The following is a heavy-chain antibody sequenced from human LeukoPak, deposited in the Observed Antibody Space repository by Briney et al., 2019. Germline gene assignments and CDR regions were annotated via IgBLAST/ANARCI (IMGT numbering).Heavy chain of an antibody. Sequence: GGSLRLSCAASGFTFSSYSMNWVRQAPGKGLEWVSSISSSSYIYYADSVKGRFTISRDNAKNSLYLQMNSLRAEDTAVYYCARDTATYYFDYWGQGTLVTVSS. CDR2: ISSSSYI. J-gene: IGHJ4*02. CDR1: GFTFSSYS. V-gene: IGHV3-21*01. CDR3: ARDTATYYFDY. D-gene: IGHD5-18*01.